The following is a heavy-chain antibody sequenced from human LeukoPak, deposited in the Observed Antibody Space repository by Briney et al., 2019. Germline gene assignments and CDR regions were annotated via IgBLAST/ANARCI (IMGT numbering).Heavy chain of an antibody. V-gene: IGHV3-53*01. J-gene: IGHJ4*02. CDR3: ARDLAAGGTYPHY. Sequence: PGGPLRLPCAASGFPFSSNYMSGAPQAPGRGLEWVSIIGTSGGDIHYADSVKGRFSISRDNSKNTLSLQMNSLRVDDTAVYYCARDLAAGGTYPHYWGQGTLVTVSS. CDR1: GFPFSSNY. D-gene: IGHD6-13*01. CDR2: IGTSGGDI.